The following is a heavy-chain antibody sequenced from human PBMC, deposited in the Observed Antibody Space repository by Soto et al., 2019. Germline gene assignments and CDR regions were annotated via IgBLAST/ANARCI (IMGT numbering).Heavy chain of an antibody. CDR3: ARVPDY. V-gene: IGHV4-39*07. CDR2: IYYDGST. J-gene: IGHJ4*02. Sequence: SETLSLTCTVSGASISSSSFYWGWIRQPPGKGLESIANIYYDGSTYYNPSLKSRVTISVDTSKNQFSLKLSSVTAADTAVYYCARVPDYWGQGTLVTVSS. CDR1: GASISSSSFY.